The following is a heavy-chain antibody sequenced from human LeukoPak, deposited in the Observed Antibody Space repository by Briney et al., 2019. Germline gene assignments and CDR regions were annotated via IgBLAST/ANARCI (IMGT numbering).Heavy chain of an antibody. CDR2: INHSGST. Sequence: SETLSLACAVYGGSFSGYYWSWIRQPPGKGLEWIGEINHSGSTNYNPSLKSRVTISVDTSKNQFSLKLSSVTAADTAVYYCARRSVIGGYDSSVNWFDPWGQGTLLTVSS. D-gene: IGHD3-22*01. CDR1: GGSFSGYY. J-gene: IGHJ5*02. CDR3: ARRSVIGGYDSSVNWFDP. V-gene: IGHV4-34*01.